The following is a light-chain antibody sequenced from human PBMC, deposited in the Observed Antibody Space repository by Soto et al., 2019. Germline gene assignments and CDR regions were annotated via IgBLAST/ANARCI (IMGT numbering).Light chain of an antibody. CDR1: SSDDGSYNL. CDR2: EDD. V-gene: IGLV2-23*01. Sequence: QSALTQPASVSGSPGQSITISCTGTSSDDGSYNLFSWYQQYPGKAPKLMIYEDDERPSGVSNRFSGSKSGNTASLTISGLQAEDEADYYCYSYAGRSTSVFGGGTKLTVL. CDR3: YSYAGRSTSV. J-gene: IGLJ2*01.